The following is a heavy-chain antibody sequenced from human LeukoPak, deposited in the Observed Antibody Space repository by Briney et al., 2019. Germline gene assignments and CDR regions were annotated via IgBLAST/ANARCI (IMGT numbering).Heavy chain of an antibody. CDR3: ARGRFYYYGMDV. Sequence: ASVKVSCKASGGTFSSYAISWVRQAPGQGLEWMGRIIPILGIANYVQKFQGRVTITADKSTSTAYMELSSLRSEDTAVYYCARGRFYYYGMDVWGQGTTVTVSS. J-gene: IGHJ6*02. CDR1: GGTFSSYA. D-gene: IGHD3-3*01. CDR2: IIPILGIA. V-gene: IGHV1-69*04.